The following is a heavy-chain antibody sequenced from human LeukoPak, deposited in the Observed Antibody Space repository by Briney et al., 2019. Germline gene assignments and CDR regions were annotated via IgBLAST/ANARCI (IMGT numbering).Heavy chain of an antibody. D-gene: IGHD5-18*01. J-gene: IGHJ4*02. V-gene: IGHV1-2*06. Sequence: GASVKVSXKASGYTFTGYYMHWVRQAPGQGLEWMGRINPNSGGTNYAQKFQGRVTMTRDTSISTAYMELSRLRSDDTAVYYCARSRYTAMVSFDYWGQGTLVTVSS. CDR1: GYTFTGYY. CDR3: ARSRYTAMVSFDY. CDR2: INPNSGGT.